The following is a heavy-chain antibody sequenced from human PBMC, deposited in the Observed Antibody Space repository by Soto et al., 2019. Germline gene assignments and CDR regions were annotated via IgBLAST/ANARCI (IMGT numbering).Heavy chain of an antibody. D-gene: IGHD1-7*01. Sequence: GGSLRLSCAASGFTFSGSAMHWVRQASGKGLEWIGLIRSKTNSYETLYAASVSGRFTISRDDSKNTAYLQMNSLKTDDTAVYYCSRPEALSGTTAYWGQGTLVTVSS. CDR3: SRPEALSGTTAY. J-gene: IGHJ4*02. CDR2: IRSKTNSYET. V-gene: IGHV3-73*01. CDR1: GFTFSGSA.